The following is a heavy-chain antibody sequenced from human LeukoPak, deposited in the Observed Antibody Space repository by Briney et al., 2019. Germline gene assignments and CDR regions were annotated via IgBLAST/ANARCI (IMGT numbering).Heavy chain of an antibody. CDR3: AKDLDSGSYREPHWFDP. CDR2: ISGSGGST. Sequence: QPGGSLRLSCAASGFTFSSYAMSWVRQAPGKGLEWVSAISGSGGSTYYADSVKGRFTISRDNSKNTLYLQMNSLRAEDTAVYYCAKDLDSGSYREPHWFDPWGQGTLVTVSS. CDR1: GFTFSSYA. D-gene: IGHD1-26*01. J-gene: IGHJ5*02. V-gene: IGHV3-23*01.